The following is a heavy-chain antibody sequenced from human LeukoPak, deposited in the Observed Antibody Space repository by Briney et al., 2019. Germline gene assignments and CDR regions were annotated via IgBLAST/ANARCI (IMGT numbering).Heavy chain of an antibody. Sequence: SETLSLTCTVSGGSISSSSYYWGWIRQPPGKGLEWIANIYYSGSTYYNPSLKSRVTISVDTSKNQFSLKLSSVTAADTAVYYCATGDDILTGYSNWGQGTLVTVSS. CDR2: IYYSGST. CDR3: ATGDDILTGYSN. V-gene: IGHV4-39*07. CDR1: GGSISSSSYY. D-gene: IGHD3-9*01. J-gene: IGHJ4*02.